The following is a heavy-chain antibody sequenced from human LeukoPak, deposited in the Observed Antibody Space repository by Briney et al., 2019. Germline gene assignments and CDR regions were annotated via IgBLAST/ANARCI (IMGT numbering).Heavy chain of an antibody. CDR2: INPNSGGT. V-gene: IGHV1-2*02. CDR3: ARDSWSSVLTGYYTGRAFDI. Sequence: GASVKVSCKASGYTFTGYYMHWVRQAPGQGLEWMGWINPNSGGTNYAQKFQGRVTMTRDTSISTAYMELSGLRSDDTAVYYCARDSWSSVLTGYYTGRAFDIWGQGTMVTVSS. CDR1: GYTFTGYY. J-gene: IGHJ3*02. D-gene: IGHD3-9*01.